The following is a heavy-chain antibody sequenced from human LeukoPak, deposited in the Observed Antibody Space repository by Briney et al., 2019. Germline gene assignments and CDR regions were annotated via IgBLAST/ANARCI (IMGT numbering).Heavy chain of an antibody. V-gene: IGHV3-48*02. Sequence: GGSLRLSCAASGFTFSSYSMNWVHQAPGKGLEWLSYLSSSSSTIYYADSVKGRFTISRDNAQNSLYLQMNSLRDEDTAVYYCARATLAVQYYFDYWGQGTLVTVSS. D-gene: IGHD6-6*01. CDR3: ARATLAVQYYFDY. J-gene: IGHJ4*02. CDR1: GFTFSSYS. CDR2: LSSSSSTI.